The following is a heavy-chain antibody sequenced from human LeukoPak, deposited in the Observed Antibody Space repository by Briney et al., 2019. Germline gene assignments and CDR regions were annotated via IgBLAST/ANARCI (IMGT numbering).Heavy chain of an antibody. V-gene: IGHV3-30*04. CDR1: GFTFSSYA. Sequence: HPGGSLRLSCAASGFTFSSYAMHWVRQAPGKGLEWVAVISYDGSNKYYAYSVKGRFTISRDNYKRPLYLQMNSLRAEDTAVYYCAAPWGEGCGGSCSDPGPDAFDIWGQGTMVTVSS. D-gene: IGHD2-15*01. J-gene: IGHJ3*02. CDR3: AAPWGEGCGGSCSDPGPDAFDI. CDR2: ISYDGSNK.